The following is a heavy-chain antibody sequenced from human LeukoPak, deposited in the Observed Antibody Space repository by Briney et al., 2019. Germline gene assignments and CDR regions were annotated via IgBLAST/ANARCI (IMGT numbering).Heavy chain of an antibody. Sequence: VASVKVSCKASGYTFTNYGISWVRQAPGQGLEWMGWISAYNGNTKYAQEFQGRVTMTRDTSISTAYMELRRLRSDDTAVYYCARDPRATKDYFDYWGQGTLVAVSS. CDR2: ISAYNGNT. J-gene: IGHJ4*02. D-gene: IGHD1-26*01. CDR1: GYTFTNYG. V-gene: IGHV1-18*01. CDR3: ARDPRATKDYFDY.